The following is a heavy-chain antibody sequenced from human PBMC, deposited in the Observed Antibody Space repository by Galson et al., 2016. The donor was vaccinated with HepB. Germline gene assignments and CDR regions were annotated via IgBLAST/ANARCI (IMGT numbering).Heavy chain of an antibody. Sequence: SETLSLTCVVSGGFLSGYYWSWIRQPPGKGLEWIGEINHSGSPNYNPSLKSRVTISVDTSKNQFSLKLSSVTAADTAMYYCARDSQGYFDLWGRGTLVTVSS. J-gene: IGHJ2*01. CDR1: GGFLSGYY. D-gene: IGHD2-21*01. CDR3: ARDSQGYFDL. CDR2: INHSGSP. V-gene: IGHV4-34*01.